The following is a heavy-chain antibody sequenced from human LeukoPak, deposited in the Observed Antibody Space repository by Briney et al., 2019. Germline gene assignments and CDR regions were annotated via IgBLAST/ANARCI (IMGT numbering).Heavy chain of an antibody. V-gene: IGHV1-46*01. CDR2: INSTGGST. CDR3: ARESTAFDY. CDR1: GYTFTSYY. J-gene: IGHJ4*02. Sequence: ASVKVSCKASGYTFTSYYMHWVRQAPGQGLEWMGLINSTGGSTSYAQQFQGRVSMSRDTSTSTVYMEMSSLTSEDTALYYCARESTAFDYWGQGTLVTFST.